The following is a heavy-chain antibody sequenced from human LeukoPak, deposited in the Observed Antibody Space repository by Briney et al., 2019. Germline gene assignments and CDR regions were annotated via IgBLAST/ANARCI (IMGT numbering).Heavy chain of an antibody. CDR2: VNAGNGNT. J-gene: IGHJ4*02. CDR1: GYTFTSYA. CDR3: ARDLVGALDY. V-gene: IGHV1-3*01. D-gene: IGHD1-26*01. Sequence: ASVKVSCKACGYTFTSYAMHWVRQAPGQRLEWMGWVNAGNGNTKYSQKFQGRVTITRDTSASTAYMELSSLRSEDTAVYCCARDLVGALDYWGQGTLVTVSS.